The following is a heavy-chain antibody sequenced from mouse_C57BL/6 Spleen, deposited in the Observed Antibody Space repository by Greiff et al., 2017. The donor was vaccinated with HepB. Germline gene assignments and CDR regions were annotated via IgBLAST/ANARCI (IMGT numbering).Heavy chain of an antibody. D-gene: IGHD1-1*01. CDR1: GFTFSSYA. V-gene: IGHV5-4*01. Sequence: EVKLMESGGGLVKPGGSLKLSCAASGFTFSSYAMSWVRQTPEKRLEWVADISDGGSYTYYPDNVKGRFTISRDNAKNNLYLQMSHLKSEDTAMYYCARDHGSSYDYAMDYWGQGTSVTVSS. J-gene: IGHJ4*01. CDR3: ARDHGSSYDYAMDY. CDR2: ISDGGSYT.